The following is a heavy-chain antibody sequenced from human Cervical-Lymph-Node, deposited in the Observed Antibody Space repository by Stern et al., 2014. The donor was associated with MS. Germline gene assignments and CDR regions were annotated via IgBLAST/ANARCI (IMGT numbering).Heavy chain of an antibody. V-gene: IGHV4-59*12. CDR2: FFYSGST. Sequence: QVQLQESGPGLVKPSETLSLTCTVSGGSISSYYWTWIRQPPGKGLESIGYFFYSGSTTYNNSLKSRATISVDTAKNQFSLKLTSVTAADTAVYYCAGDVVATIGGLTWGQGILVTVSS. CDR1: GGSISSYY. J-gene: IGHJ5*02. CDR3: AGDVVATIGGLT. D-gene: IGHD5-12*01.